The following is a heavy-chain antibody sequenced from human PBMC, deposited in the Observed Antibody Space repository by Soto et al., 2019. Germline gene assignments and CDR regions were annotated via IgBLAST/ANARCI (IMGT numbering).Heavy chain of an antibody. J-gene: IGHJ2*01. CDR2: ISSSSSTI. V-gene: IGHV3-48*02. Sequence: EVQLVESGGGLVQPGGSLRLSCAASGFTFRSYSMNWVRQAPGKGLEWVSYISSSSSTIYYADSVKGRFTISRDNAKNCQFLQMNSSRDEDRAVYYCARGNGGGGYWYFDLWGRGTLVTVSS. CDR3: ARGNGGGGYWYFDL. CDR1: GFTFRSYS. D-gene: IGHD3-16*01.